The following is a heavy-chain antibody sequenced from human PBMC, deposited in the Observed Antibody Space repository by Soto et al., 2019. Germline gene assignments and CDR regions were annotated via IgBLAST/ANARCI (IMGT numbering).Heavy chain of an antibody. CDR1: GYTFSDYA. J-gene: IGHJ5*02. Sequence: ASVKVSCKASGYTFSDYAISWVRHAPGQGLEWMGWISTSIGHTNYAYNFQGRVTMTTDTSTSTAFMELRSLMSDDTAVYFCARGSYCRGGHSCTTWFDPWGQGTLVTVSS. CDR2: ISTSIGHT. CDR3: ARGSYCRGGHSCTTWFDP. V-gene: IGHV1-18*01. D-gene: IGHD2-15*01.